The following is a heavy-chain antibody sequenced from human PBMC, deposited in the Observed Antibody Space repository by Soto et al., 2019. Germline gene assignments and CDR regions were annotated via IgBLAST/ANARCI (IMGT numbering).Heavy chain of an antibody. CDR3: VRDLSHCTDGICSS. CDR2: LSPDGGTT. Sequence: GGSLRLSCAASGFTFRSYWMNWVRQVPGKGLVWVSRLSPDGGTTKYADSVKGRFTISRDNAKNMVYLQMNSLRAEDTAVYYCVRDLSHCTDGICSSWGEGVLVTASS. CDR1: GFTFRSYW. D-gene: IGHD2-8*01. V-gene: IGHV3-74*03. J-gene: IGHJ4*02.